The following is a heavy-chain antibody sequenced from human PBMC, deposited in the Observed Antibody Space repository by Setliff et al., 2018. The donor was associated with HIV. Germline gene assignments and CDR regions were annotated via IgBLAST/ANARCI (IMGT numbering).Heavy chain of an antibody. CDR1: GFIFRSFA. CDR3: AKSGTYGSGSSYEYNWLDP. V-gene: IGHV3-23*01. D-gene: IGHD3-10*01. CDR2: ISGSGTNT. J-gene: IGHJ5*02. Sequence: GGSLRLSCAASGFIFRSFAMNWVRQAPGKGLEWVSIISGSGTNTHYADSVKGRFTISRDDSNNVVHLQMNRLRAEDTAVYYCAKSGTYGSGSSYEYNWLDPWGQGTLVTVS.